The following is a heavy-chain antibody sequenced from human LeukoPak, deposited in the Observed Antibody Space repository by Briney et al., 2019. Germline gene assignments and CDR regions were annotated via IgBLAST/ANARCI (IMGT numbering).Heavy chain of an antibody. J-gene: IGHJ4*02. D-gene: IGHD1-26*01. V-gene: IGHV4-34*01. CDR1: GGSFRGYY. Sequence: SETLSLICAVYGGSFRGYYWSWIRQPPGKGLEWIGEINHSGSTNYNPSLKSRVTISVDTSKNQFSLKLSSVTAADTAVYYCARARRLARTRSYNFDYWGQGTLVTVSS. CDR2: INHSGST. CDR3: ARARRLARTRSYNFDY.